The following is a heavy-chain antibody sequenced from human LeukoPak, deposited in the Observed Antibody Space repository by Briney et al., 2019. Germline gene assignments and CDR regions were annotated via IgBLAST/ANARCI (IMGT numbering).Heavy chain of an antibody. D-gene: IGHD5-18*01. V-gene: IGHV3-66*02. Sequence: GGSLRLSCAASGFTVSSNYMSWVRQAPGKGLEWVSVIYSGGSTYYADSVKGRFTISRDNSKNTLYLQMNSLRAEDTAVYYCASILGGYSYGRLDYWGQGTLVTVSS. CDR3: ASILGGYSYGRLDY. CDR1: GFTVSSNY. J-gene: IGHJ4*02. CDR2: IYSGGST.